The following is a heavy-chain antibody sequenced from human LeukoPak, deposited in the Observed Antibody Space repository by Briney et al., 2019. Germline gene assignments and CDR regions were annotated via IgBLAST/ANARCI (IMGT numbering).Heavy chain of an antibody. CDR1: GYTFTGYY. D-gene: IGHD2-8*01. J-gene: IGHJ4*02. Sequence: ASVKVSCKASGYTFTGYYMHWVRQAPGQGLEWMGWINPNSGGTNYAQKFQGRVTITRDTSIGTTYLELSSLRSEDTAMYYCARGETQRMDYWGQGTLVTVSS. CDR3: ARGETQRMDY. V-gene: IGHV1-2*02. CDR2: INPNSGGT.